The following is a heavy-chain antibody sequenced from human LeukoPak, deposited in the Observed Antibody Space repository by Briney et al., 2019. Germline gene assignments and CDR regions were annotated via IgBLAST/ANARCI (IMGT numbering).Heavy chain of an antibody. CDR3: TTDHSDGSYFDY. J-gene: IGHJ4*02. CDR2: KSKTDGGTT. D-gene: IGHD6-25*01. V-gene: IGHV3-15*01. Sequence: KSKTDGGTTDYAAPVKGRFTISRDDSKNTLYLQMNSLKTEDTAVYYCTTDHSDGSYFDYWGQGTLVTVSS.